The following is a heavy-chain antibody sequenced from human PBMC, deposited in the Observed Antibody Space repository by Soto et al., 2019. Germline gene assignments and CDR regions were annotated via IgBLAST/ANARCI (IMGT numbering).Heavy chain of an antibody. CDR1: GGTFSSYA. CDR3: ARSGPAGYIDY. CDR2: IIPIFGTA. J-gene: IGHJ4*02. D-gene: IGHD3-16*02. Sequence: SVKVSCKASGGTFSSYAISWVRQAPGQGLEWMGGIIPIFGTANYAQKFQGRVTITADTSKNQFSLQLNSLTPEDTAVYYCARSGPAGYIDYWGQGTLVTVS. V-gene: IGHV1-69*06.